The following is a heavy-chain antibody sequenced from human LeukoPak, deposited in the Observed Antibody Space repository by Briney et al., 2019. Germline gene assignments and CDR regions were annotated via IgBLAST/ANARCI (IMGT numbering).Heavy chain of an antibody. Sequence: ASVKVSCKASGGTFSSYAISWVRQAPGQGLEWMGGIIPIFGTANYAQKFQGRVTITADESTSTAYMELSSLRSEDTAVYYCARGGLYSSSWSPDYWGQGTLVTVSS. CDR2: IIPIFGTA. V-gene: IGHV1-69*13. D-gene: IGHD6-13*01. CDR1: GGTFSSYA. J-gene: IGHJ4*02. CDR3: ARGGLYSSSWSPDY.